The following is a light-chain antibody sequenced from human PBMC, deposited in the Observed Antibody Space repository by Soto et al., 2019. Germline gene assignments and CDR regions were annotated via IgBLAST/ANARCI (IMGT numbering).Light chain of an antibody. Sequence: EIVLTQSPGTLSLSPGERATLSCRASQSVSSSYLAWYQQKPGQAPRLLIYGASSRATGIPDRFSGSGSGTDFTLTISRLEPEDFAVYYCQQYGSSSPPITFGPGTKVDIK. J-gene: IGKJ3*01. V-gene: IGKV3-20*01. CDR1: QSVSSSY. CDR2: GAS. CDR3: QQYGSSSPPIT.